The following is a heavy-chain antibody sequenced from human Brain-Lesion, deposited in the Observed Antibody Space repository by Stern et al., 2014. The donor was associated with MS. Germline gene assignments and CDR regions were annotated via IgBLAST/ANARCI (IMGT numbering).Heavy chain of an antibody. V-gene: IGHV3-33*01. Sequence: QVQLVESGGGVVQPGRSLRLSCAASGFTFENYGMHWVRQAPGKGLEWVALIWYDGTEEYYTDSVKGRFTIFRDNSKRILYLQMNRLRAEDTAVYYCARRRSILGPYAMDVWGQGTPVIVSS. CDR3: ARRRSILGPYAMDV. CDR1: GFTFENYG. J-gene: IGHJ6*02. D-gene: IGHD2-21*01. CDR2: IWYDGTEE.